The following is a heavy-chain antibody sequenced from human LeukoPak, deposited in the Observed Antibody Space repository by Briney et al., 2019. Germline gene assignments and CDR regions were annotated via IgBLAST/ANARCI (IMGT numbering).Heavy chain of an antibody. CDR1: GFTFSNYG. J-gene: IGHJ4*02. CDR2: ISFDGNYK. V-gene: IGHV3-30*18. CDR3: AKADQQLDIDY. Sequence: GGSLRLSCTASGFTFSNYGMHWVRQAPGKGLKWVAVISFDGNYKYYADSVKGRFTISRDNSKNTLYLQMNSLRAEDTAVYYCAKADQQLDIDYWGQGTLVTVSS. D-gene: IGHD6-13*01.